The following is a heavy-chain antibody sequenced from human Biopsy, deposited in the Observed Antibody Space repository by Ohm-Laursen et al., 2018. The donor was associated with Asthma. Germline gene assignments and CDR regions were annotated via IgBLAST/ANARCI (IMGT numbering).Heavy chain of an antibody. V-gene: IGHV3-53*01. D-gene: IGHD3-22*01. CDR1: GFAVSRDH. Sequence: SLRLSCAASGFAVSRDHMFWVRQAPGKGLEWVSVIYSGGTSHTADSARGRFTISRDYSKKTLYLQMHSLRAEDTAVYYCARGDSSNWSHYYFDYWGQGTLVTVSS. CDR2: IYSGGTS. J-gene: IGHJ4*02. CDR3: ARGDSSNWSHYYFDY.